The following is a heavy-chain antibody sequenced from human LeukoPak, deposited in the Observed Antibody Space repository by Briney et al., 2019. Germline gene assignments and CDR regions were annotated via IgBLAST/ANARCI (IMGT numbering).Heavy chain of an antibody. CDR1: GSIFTNYW. V-gene: IGHV5-51*01. Sequence: GASLKISCQGSGSIFTNYWIAWVRPLPGKGLEWMGIIYRGDSDTRYSPSFQGQVTISADKSISTAYLQWSSLKASDTAMYYCARYSGDGYNYLDYWGQGTLVTVSS. J-gene: IGHJ4*02. D-gene: IGHD5-24*01. CDR3: ARYSGDGYNYLDY. CDR2: IYRGDSDT.